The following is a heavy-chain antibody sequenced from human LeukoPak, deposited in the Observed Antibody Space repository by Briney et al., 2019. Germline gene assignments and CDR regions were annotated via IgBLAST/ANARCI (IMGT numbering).Heavy chain of an antibody. J-gene: IGHJ4*02. Sequence: ASVKVSCKASGYTFTGYYMHWVRQAPGQRLEWMGWINPNTGGTNYAQKFQARVTMTRDTTISTAYMELSRLTSDDTAVYYCASYPRYSSSPPFDYWGQGTLVTVSS. V-gene: IGHV1-2*02. D-gene: IGHD6-6*01. CDR3: ASYPRYSSSPPFDY. CDR1: GYTFTGYY. CDR2: INPNTGGT.